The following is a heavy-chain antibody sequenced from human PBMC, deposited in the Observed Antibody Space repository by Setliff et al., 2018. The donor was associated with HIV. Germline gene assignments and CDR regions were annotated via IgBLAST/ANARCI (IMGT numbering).Heavy chain of an antibody. CDR1: GYTLTELS. CDR3: ARDKGIREAASLDY. V-gene: IGHV1-24*01. J-gene: IGHJ4*02. CDR2: FDPEDGET. D-gene: IGHD6-13*01. Sequence: ASVKVSCKVSGYTLTELSMHWVRQAPGKGLEWMGGFDPEDGETIYAQKFQGRVTMTEDTSTDTAYMELSSLRSEDTAVYYCARDKGIREAASLDYWGQGSLVTVSS.